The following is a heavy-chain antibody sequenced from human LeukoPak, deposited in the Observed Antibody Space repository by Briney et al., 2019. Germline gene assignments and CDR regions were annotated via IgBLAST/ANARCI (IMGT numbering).Heavy chain of an antibody. CDR1: GFSLTTYA. J-gene: IGHJ4*02. D-gene: IGHD5-24*01. Sequence: GGSLRLSCGASGFSLTTYAMGWGRQARGEVLEWDSVISDRGDSTIYYADSVKGRFTISTDNAKNSLYLQMNSLRAGDTAVYYCARTIDIATISYSDYWDRGTLVTVSS. V-gene: IGHV3-23*01. CDR2: ISDRGDSTI. CDR3: ARTIDIATISYSDY.